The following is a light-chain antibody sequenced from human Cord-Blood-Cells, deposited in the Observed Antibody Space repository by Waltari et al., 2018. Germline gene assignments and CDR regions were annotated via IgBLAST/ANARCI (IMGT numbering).Light chain of an antibody. J-gene: IGKJ4*01. CDR3: QQSSNWPLT. CDR1: QSVSSY. V-gene: IGKV3-11*01. Sequence: EIVLTQSPATLSLSPGERATISCRASQSVSSYLASYQQKPGQAPRLLIYDAYNRATGIPARFSGSGSGTDFTLTISSLEPEDFAVYYCQQSSNWPLTFGGGTKVEIK. CDR2: DAY.